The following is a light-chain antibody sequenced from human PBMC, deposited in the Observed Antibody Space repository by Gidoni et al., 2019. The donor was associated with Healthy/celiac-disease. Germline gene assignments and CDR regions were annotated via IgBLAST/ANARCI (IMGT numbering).Light chain of an antibody. CDR1: QSVSSY. CDR3: QQRSNWPPVFT. Sequence: EIVLTQSPATLSLSPGERATLSCRASQSVSSYLAGYQQKPGQAPRLLIYDASNRATGIPARFSGSGSGTDFTLTISSLEPEDFAVYYCQQRSNWPPVFTFXPXTKVDIK. V-gene: IGKV3-11*01. CDR2: DAS. J-gene: IGKJ3*01.